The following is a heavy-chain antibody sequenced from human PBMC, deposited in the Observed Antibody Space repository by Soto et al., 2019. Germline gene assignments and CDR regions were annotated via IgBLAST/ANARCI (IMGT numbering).Heavy chain of an antibody. CDR3: ARVGGYCSSTSCLWFDP. J-gene: IGHJ5*02. Sequence: ASVKVSCKASGFTFTSSAVQWVRQARGQRLEWIGWIVVGSGNTNYAQKFQERVTITRDMSTSTAYMELSSVTAADTAVYYCARVGGYCSSTSCLWFDPWGQGTLVTVSS. V-gene: IGHV1-58*01. CDR1: GFTFTSSA. CDR2: IVVGSGNT. D-gene: IGHD2-2*01.